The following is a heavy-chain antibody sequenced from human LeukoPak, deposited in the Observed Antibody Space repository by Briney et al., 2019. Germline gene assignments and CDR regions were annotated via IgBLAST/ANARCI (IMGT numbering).Heavy chain of an antibody. J-gene: IGHJ6*03. CDR2: IYTSGST. CDR1: GGSIGSYY. Sequence: SETLSLTCTVSGGSIGSYYWSWIRQPAGKGLEWIGRIYTSGSTNYNPSLKSRVTMSVDTSKNQFSLKLSSVTAADTAVYYCARDDPGGNYYYYMDVWGKGTTVTVSS. V-gene: IGHV4-4*07. CDR3: ARDDPGGNYYYYMDV. D-gene: IGHD1-14*01.